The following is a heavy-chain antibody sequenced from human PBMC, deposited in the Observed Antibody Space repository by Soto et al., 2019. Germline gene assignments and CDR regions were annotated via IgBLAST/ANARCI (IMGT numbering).Heavy chain of an antibody. J-gene: IGHJ4*02. CDR1: GASFSRGGYY. D-gene: IGHD3-16*01. CDR3: AREGALGNFEF. CDR2: IYYSGNT. Sequence: QVQLQESGPGLVKPSQTLSLTCAVSGASFSRGGYYWSWIRQHPGKGLEWIGYIYYSGNTSYNPSIKSRVMISLDTSKNQLSLKLTSVTAADTAVYYCAREGALGNFEFWGQGTLVTVSS. V-gene: IGHV4-31*11.